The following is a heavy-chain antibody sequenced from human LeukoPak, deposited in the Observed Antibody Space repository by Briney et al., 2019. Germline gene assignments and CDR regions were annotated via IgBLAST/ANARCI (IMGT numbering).Heavy chain of an antibody. CDR3: ARGADSSGYYSIFYFDY. Sequence: SETLSLTCTVSGGSISSYYWNWIRQPPGKGLEWIGHIYYSGSTNYNPSLRSRVTISVDTSKNQFSLKLSSVTAADTAVYYCARGADSSGYYSIFYFDYWGQGTLVTVSS. CDR2: IYYSGST. J-gene: IGHJ4*02. D-gene: IGHD3-22*01. CDR1: GGSISSYY. V-gene: IGHV4-59*01.